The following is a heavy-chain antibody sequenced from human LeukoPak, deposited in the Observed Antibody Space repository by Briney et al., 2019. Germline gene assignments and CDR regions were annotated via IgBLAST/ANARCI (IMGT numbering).Heavy chain of an antibody. V-gene: IGHV4-59*01. CDR3: TRDSTMIRGATGLDY. Sequence: PSETLSLTCTVSGGSISGYYWSWIRQPPGKGLEWIGYIYYSGNTNYNASLKSRVTISVDTSKNQFSLKLSSVTAADTAVYFCTRDSTMIRGATGLDYWGQGTLVTVSS. J-gene: IGHJ4*02. CDR1: GGSISGYY. D-gene: IGHD3-10*01. CDR2: IYYSGNT.